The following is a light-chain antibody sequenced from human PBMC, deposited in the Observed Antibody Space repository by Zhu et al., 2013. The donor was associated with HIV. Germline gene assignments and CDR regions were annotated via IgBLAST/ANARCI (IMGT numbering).Light chain of an antibody. V-gene: IGLV2-8*01. CDR3: SSYAGNNNYV. J-gene: IGLJ1*01. CDR2: EVS. Sequence: QSALTQPASVSGSLGQSVTISCTGTSSDVGGYNYVSWYQQHPGKAPKLMIYEVSKRPSAVPDRFSGSKSGNVASLTVSGLQAEDEADYYCSSYAGNNNYVFGSGTKVTVL. CDR1: SSDVGGYNY.